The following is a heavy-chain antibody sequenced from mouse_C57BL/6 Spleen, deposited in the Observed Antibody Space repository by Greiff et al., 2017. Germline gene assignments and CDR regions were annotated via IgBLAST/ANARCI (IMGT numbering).Heavy chain of an antibody. CDR2: IYPGSGSS. V-gene: IGHV1-55*01. CDR1: GYTFTSYW. D-gene: IGHD4-1*01. J-gene: IGHJ3*01. CDR3: ARSAVLGRSWFAC. Sequence: QVHVKQPGAELVKPGASVKMSCKASGYTFTSYWITWVKQRPGQGLEWIGDIYPGSGSSNYYEKFKSKATLTGDTSSSTAYMQLSSLTSEDSAVYNCARSAVLGRSWFACWAEGALVTVSA.